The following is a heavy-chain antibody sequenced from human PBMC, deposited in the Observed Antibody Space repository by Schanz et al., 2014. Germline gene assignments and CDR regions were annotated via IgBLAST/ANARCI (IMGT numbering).Heavy chain of an antibody. D-gene: IGHD3-16*01. CDR3: ARDYAGFDC. V-gene: IGHV3-21*01. CDR1: GFTFSSYG. J-gene: IGHJ4*02. CDR2: ISSSSSYI. Sequence: EVQLVESGGGLVKPGGSLRLSCAASGFTFSSYGMNWVRQAPGKGLEWVSYISSSSSYIYYADSMKGRFTISRDNAKNSLYLQMNSLRAEDTAGEEGARDYAGFDCWGQGTLVTVSS.